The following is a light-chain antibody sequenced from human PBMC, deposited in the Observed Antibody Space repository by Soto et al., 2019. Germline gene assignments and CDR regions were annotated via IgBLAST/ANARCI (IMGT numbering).Light chain of an antibody. Sequence: EILLTHSPGTLSLSPGKRASPSCRASQRFSPGSLAWYQQRPGQSPRLLIYGASSRATGIPDRYSGRGSGTDSTLIINRLEPEDFAVYYCQQFAGSFGGGTKVDIK. J-gene: IGKJ4*02. V-gene: IGKV3-20*01. CDR2: GAS. CDR3: QQFAGS. CDR1: QRFSPGS.